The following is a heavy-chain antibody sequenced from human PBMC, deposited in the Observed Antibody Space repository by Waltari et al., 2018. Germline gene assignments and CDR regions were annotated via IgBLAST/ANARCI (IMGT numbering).Heavy chain of an antibody. CDR2: ISYDGSNK. CDR3: ARDLKGNSGYDFDSPGDY. Sequence: QVQLVESGGGVVQPGRSLRLSCAASGFTFSSYAIHWVRQAPGKGLEWVAVISYDGSNKYYADSVKGRFTISRDNSKNTLYLQMNSLRAEDTAVYYCARDLKGNSGYDFDSPGDYWGQGTLVTVSS. J-gene: IGHJ4*02. V-gene: IGHV3-30*01. D-gene: IGHD5-12*01. CDR1: GFTFSSYA.